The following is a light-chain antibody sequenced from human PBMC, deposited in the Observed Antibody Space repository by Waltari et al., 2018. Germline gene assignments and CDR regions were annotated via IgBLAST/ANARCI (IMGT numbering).Light chain of an antibody. Sequence: QSALTQPASVSGSPGQSIIISCTGTSSAVGVYNYVSWYQQHPGKAPKLMIYDVSKRPPGVSTRFSGSKSGTTASLTISGLQAEDEADYYCSSYTSSSTLYVFGTGTKVTVL. CDR3: SSYTSSSTLYV. CDR1: SSAVGVYNY. V-gene: IGLV2-14*01. J-gene: IGLJ1*01. CDR2: DVS.